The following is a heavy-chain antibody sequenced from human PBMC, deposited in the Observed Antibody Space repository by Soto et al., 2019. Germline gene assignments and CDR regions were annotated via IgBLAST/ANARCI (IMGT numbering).Heavy chain of an antibody. V-gene: IGHV3-74*01. CDR2: INGDGSAT. Sequence: GGSLRLSCAASGFSFTSYWMHWVRQAPGKGLVWVSRINGDGSATTYADSVKGRFTISRDNAKNTLYLQMNSLRAEDTAVYYCTGGGAAAAKGLDYWGQGTLVTVSS. CDR3: TGGGAAAAKGLDY. D-gene: IGHD6-13*01. CDR1: GFSFTSYW. J-gene: IGHJ4*02.